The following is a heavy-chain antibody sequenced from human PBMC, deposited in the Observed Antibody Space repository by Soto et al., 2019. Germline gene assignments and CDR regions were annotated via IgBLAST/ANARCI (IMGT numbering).Heavy chain of an antibody. J-gene: IGHJ6*02. CDR1: GGTFSSYA. Sequence: ASVKVSCKASGGTFSSYAISWVRQAPGQGLEWMGGIIPIFGTANYAQKFQGRVTITADESTSTAYMELSSLRSEDTAVYYCARYSSGWYIPDVWGQGTTVTVSS. CDR2: IIPIFGTA. CDR3: ARYSSGWYIPDV. V-gene: IGHV1-69*13. D-gene: IGHD6-19*01.